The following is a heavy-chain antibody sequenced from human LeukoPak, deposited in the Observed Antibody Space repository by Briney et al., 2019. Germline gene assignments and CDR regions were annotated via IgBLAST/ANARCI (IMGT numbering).Heavy chain of an antibody. D-gene: IGHD3-10*01. CDR1: GGSISTYY. J-gene: IGHJ6*04. V-gene: IGHV4-59*12. CDR2: IYYSGNT. Sequence: SETLSLTCTVSGGSISTYYWSWIRQPPGKRLEWIGYIYYSGNTNYNPSLKSRVTISIDTSKNQFSLKLSSVTAADTAVYYCARGQSDHGSGSLHGMDVWGKGTTVTVSS. CDR3: ARGQSDHGSGSLHGMDV.